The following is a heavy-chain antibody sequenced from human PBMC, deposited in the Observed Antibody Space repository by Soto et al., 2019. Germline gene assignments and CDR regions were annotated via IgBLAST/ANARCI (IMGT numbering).Heavy chain of an antibody. V-gene: IGHV3-15*01. J-gene: IGHJ5*02. CDR3: TTVITIFRVVIDP. D-gene: IGHD3-3*01. CDR2: IKSKSDGATT. Sequence: PGGSLRLSCAASGFTFSNALMTWVRQAPGKGLEWVGRIKSKSDGATTDYAATVRVRFIIARDETKNTLYLQMNSQKTEDTSVYYCTTVITIFRVVIDPWGQGTLVTVSS. CDR1: GFTFSNAL.